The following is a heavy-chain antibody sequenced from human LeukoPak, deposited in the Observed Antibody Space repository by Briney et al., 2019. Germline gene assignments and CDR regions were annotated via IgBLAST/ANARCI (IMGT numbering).Heavy chain of an antibody. D-gene: IGHD7-27*01. CDR1: GFTFSSYS. CDR2: ISSSSSYI. J-gene: IGHJ6*03. CDR3: ARDLLGSAMDV. V-gene: IGHV3-21*01. Sequence: GGSLRLSCAASGFTFSSYSMNWVRQAPGKGLEWVSSISSSSSYIYYADSVKGRFTISRDNAKNSLYLQMNSLRAEDTAVYYCARDLLGSAMDVWGKGTTVTFSS.